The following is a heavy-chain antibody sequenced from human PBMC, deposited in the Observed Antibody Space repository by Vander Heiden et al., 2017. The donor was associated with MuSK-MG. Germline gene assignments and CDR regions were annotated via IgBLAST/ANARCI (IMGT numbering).Heavy chain of an antibody. V-gene: IGHV4-38-2*01. CDR3: ARGGRVATTD. CDR1: GYSISSGYY. CDR2: IYHSGST. Sequence: QVQLQESGPGLVKPSETLSLTCAVSGYSISSGYYWGWIRQPPGKGLEWIGSIYHSGSTYYNPSLKSRVTISVDTSKNQFSLKLSSVTAADTAVDYCARGGRVATTDWGQGTLGTVSS. J-gene: IGHJ4*02. D-gene: IGHD5-12*01.